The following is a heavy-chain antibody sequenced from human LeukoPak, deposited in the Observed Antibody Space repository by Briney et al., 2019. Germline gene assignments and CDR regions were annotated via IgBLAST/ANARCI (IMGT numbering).Heavy chain of an antibody. V-gene: IGHV4-59*12. Sequence: SETLSLTCTVSGGSISSYYWSWIRQPPGKGLEWIGEINHSGSTNYNPSLKSRVTISVDTSKNQFSLKLSSVTAADTAVYYCARALPTPMVRGVVPHNWFDPWGQGTLVTVSS. CDR2: INHSGST. CDR3: ARALPTPMVRGVVPHNWFDP. CDR1: GGSISSYY. D-gene: IGHD3-10*01. J-gene: IGHJ5*02.